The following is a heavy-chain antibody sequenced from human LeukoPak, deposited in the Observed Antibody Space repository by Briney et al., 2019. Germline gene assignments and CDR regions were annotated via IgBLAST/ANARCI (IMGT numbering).Heavy chain of an antibody. CDR3: AREAIAAAGNHWFDP. D-gene: IGHD6-13*01. J-gene: IGHJ5*02. Sequence: SETLSLTCTVSGGSISSYYWSWIRQPPGKGLEWIGYVVYSGSTNYNPSLKSRVTISVDTSKNQFSLNLSSVTAADTAVYYCAREAIAAAGNHWFDPWGQGILVTVSS. CDR1: GGSISSYY. CDR2: VVYSGST. V-gene: IGHV4-59*01.